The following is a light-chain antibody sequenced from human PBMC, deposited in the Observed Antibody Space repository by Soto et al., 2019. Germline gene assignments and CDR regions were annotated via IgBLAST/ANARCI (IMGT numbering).Light chain of an antibody. CDR1: QSAGNF. CDR2: YIS. Sequence: EIVMTQSAATLSVSPVGTASLSWRASQSAGNFLAWYQQKPGQAPRLLIYYISTRATGIPARFSGSGSGTEFTLTINSLQSEDSAVYYCQQHNQWPITFGQGTRLEIK. J-gene: IGKJ5*01. V-gene: IGKV3D-15*01. CDR3: QQHNQWPIT.